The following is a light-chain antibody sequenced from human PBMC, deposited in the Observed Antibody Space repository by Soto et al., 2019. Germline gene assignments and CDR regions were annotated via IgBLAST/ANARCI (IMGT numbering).Light chain of an antibody. J-gene: IGKJ3*01. CDR2: DAS. Sequence: ETVMTQSPATLSVSPGERPTLSCRASQSVSSNLAWYQQKPGQAPRLLIYDASTRATGIPARFSGSGSGTESTLTISSPQSEDFAGYYCQQYNTWPLTFGPGTKVDIK. V-gene: IGKV3-15*01. CDR3: QQYNTWPLT. CDR1: QSVSSN.